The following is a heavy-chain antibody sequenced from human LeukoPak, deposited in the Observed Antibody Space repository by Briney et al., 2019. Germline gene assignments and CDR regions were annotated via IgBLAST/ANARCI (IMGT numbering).Heavy chain of an antibody. CDR1: GFTFSRYS. D-gene: IGHD2-15*01. CDR2: ISSGSSTI. CDR3: AISWGYYFDY. Sequence: GGSLRLSCAASGFTFSRYSMNWVRQAPGKGVEWISYISSGSSTIYYADSVKGRFTISRDNAKNSLYLQMNSLKDEDTAVYYCAISWGYYFDYWGQGTLVTVSS. J-gene: IGHJ4*02. V-gene: IGHV3-48*02.